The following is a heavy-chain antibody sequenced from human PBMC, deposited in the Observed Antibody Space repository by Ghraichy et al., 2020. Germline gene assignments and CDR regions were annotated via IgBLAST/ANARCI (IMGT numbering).Heavy chain of an antibody. Sequence: LSLTCTVSGGSITYYYWSWIRQPPGKGLEWVSYISSSGSTIYYADSVKGRFTISRDNAKNSLYLQMNSLRAEDTAVYYCAKDPTITIFGVVIGDYYYYMDVWGKGTTVTVSS. CDR2: ISSSGSTI. J-gene: IGHJ6*03. D-gene: IGHD3-3*01. V-gene: IGHV3-11*04. CDR3: AKDPTITIFGVVIGDYYYYMDV. CDR1: GGSITYYY.